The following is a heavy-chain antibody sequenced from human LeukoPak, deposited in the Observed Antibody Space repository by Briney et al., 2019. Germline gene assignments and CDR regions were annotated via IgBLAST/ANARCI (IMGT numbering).Heavy chain of an antibody. CDR1: GFTFSSHE. V-gene: IGHV3-48*03. D-gene: IGHD6-6*01. J-gene: IGHJ4*02. CDR2: ITSSGTT. Sequence: PGGSLRLSCAASGFTFSSHEMNWVRQAPGKGLEWVSYITSSGTTKYGDSVKGRFTISRDNAKNSLYLQMNSLRAEDTAVYYCARSATDSSSVDYRGQGTLVTVSS. CDR3: ARSATDSSSVDY.